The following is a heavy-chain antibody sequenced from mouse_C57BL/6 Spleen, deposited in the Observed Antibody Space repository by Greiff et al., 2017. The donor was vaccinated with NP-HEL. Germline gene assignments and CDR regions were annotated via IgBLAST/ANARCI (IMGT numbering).Heavy chain of an antibody. CDR2: INPNNGGT. V-gene: IGHV1-22*01. Sequence: VQLQQSGPELVKPGASVKMSCKASGYTFTDYNMHWVKQSPGKSLEWIGYINPNNGGTSYNQKFKGKATLTVNKSSSTAYMELRSLTSEDSAVYYCARNPIYDGYYYAMDYWGQGTSVTVSS. J-gene: IGHJ4*01. CDR1: GYTFTDYN. CDR3: ARNPIYDGYYYAMDY. D-gene: IGHD2-3*01.